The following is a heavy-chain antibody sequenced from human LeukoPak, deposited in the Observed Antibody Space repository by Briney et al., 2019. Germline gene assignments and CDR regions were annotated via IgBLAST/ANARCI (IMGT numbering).Heavy chain of an antibody. J-gene: IGHJ4*02. CDR1: GGSFSGYY. CDR2: INHSGST. CDR3: ARLRVTAISKYFDY. V-gene: IGHV4-34*01. Sequence: SETLSLTCAVYGGSFSGYYWSWIRQPPGKGLEWIGEINHSGSTNYNPSLKIRVTISVDTSKNQFSLKLSSATAADTAVDYCARLRVTAISKYFDYWGQGTLVTVSS. D-gene: IGHD2-21*02.